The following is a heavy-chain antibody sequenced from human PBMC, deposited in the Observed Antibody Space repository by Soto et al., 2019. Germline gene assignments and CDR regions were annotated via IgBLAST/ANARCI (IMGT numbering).Heavy chain of an antibody. CDR2: ISAYNGNI. J-gene: IGHJ4*02. CDR3: ARDSPPVDY. CDR1: GYTFSSYG. V-gene: IGHV1-18*01. Sequence: QVQLVQSGAEVKKPGASVKVSCKASGYTFSSYGISWVRQAPGQGLEWMGWISAYNGNIKYTQKLQGRVTMTTDTSTSTDYMELRSLRSEDTAVYYCARDSPPVDYWGQGTLVTVSS.